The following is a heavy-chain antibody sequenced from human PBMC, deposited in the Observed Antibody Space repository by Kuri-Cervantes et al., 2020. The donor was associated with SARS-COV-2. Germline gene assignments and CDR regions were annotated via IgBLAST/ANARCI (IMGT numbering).Heavy chain of an antibody. D-gene: IGHD1-26*01. J-gene: IGHJ3*02. Sequence: ASVKVSCKVSGNTLTELPLHWVRQAPGKGLEWMGGFDPEQREIIYAQRFQGRVSMTEDTSTDTAYMELSSLRSEDTAVYYCATAKGGSYISAFDIWGQGTMVTVSS. CDR2: FDPEQREI. V-gene: IGHV1-24*01. CDR1: GNTLTELP. CDR3: ATAKGGSYISAFDI.